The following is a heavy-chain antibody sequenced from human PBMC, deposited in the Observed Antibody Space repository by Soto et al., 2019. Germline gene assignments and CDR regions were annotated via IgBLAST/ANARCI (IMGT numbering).Heavy chain of an antibody. J-gene: IGHJ6*02. D-gene: IGHD6-19*01. V-gene: IGHV6-1*01. CDR1: GDSVSSNSAA. Sequence: SQTLSLTCXISGDSVSSNSAAWNWIRQSPSRGLEWLGRTYYRSKWYNDYAVSVKSRITINPDTSKNQFSLQLNSVTPEDTAVYYCARDSVAGTAYYYYYYGMDVWGQGTTVTVSS. CDR2: TYYRSKWYN. CDR3: ARDSVAGTAYYYYYYGMDV.